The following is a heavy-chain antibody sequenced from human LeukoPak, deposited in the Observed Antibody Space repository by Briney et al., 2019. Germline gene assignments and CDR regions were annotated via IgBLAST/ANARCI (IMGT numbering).Heavy chain of an antibody. CDR1: GFRFSGHG. CDR2: IWYDGSNS. D-gene: IGHD3-10*01. V-gene: IGHV3-33*01. J-gene: IGHJ4*02. Sequence: GGSLRLSCAGSGFRFSGHGMHWVRQAPGKGLEWLGYIWYDGSNSDYADPVKGRFTISRDNSKNTVYLQMNSLRAEDTAVYHCARFVGSDYAGSFDLWGQGTPVTVSS. CDR3: ARFVGSDYAGSFDL.